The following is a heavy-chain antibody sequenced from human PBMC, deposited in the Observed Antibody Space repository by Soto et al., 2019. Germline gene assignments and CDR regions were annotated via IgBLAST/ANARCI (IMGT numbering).Heavy chain of an antibody. J-gene: IGHJ6*02. V-gene: IGHV3-23*01. CDR2: ISGTGGGT. D-gene: IGHD3-10*01. CDR3: AKRAFYGSGIPNYYCMHV. Sequence: EVHLLESGGGLVQPGGSLRLSCAASGFTFSNYAMTWVRQAPGKGLEWVSVISGTGGGTNNADSAKGRFTTSRDNSKNTLYLQMNRLGVEDTAVYYCAKRAFYGSGIPNYYCMHVWGQGTAVTVSS. CDR1: GFTFSNYA.